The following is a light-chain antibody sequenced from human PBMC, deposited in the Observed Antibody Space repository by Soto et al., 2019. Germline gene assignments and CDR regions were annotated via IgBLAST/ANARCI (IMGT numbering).Light chain of an antibody. V-gene: IGKV1-39*01. CDR3: QQSYSTPFP. Sequence: DIQMTQSPSSLSASVGDRVTITCRASQSMSTYLNWYQQKPGKAPKLLIYTASSLQSGVPSRFSGSGSGTDVTLTITSLQPEDCATDYCQQSYSTPFPFGGGTKVEIK. CDR1: QSMSTY. J-gene: IGKJ4*01. CDR2: TAS.